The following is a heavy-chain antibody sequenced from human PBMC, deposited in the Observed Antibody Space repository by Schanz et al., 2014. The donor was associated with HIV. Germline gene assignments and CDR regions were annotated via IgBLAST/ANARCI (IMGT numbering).Heavy chain of an antibody. V-gene: IGHV3-13*01. D-gene: IGHD2-2*01. CDR2: VGPTGDT. Sequence: EVQLVESGGGLVQPGGSLRLSCVASGFNFFTYDMHWVRQGAGKGLEWISGVGPTGDTYYSGSVKGQFTISRENAKNSVYLQMNGLRAGDTAVYFCARYSADSLDMWDQGTMVTVSS. J-gene: IGHJ3*02. CDR1: GFNFFTYD. CDR3: ARYSADSLDM.